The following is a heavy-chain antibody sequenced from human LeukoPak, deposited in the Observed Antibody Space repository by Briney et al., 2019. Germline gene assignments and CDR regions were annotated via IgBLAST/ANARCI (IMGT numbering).Heavy chain of an antibody. CDR3: ATAPIQGESPPVY. Sequence: ASVKVSCKVSGYTLTESSMHWVRQAPGKGLEWMGGFDPEDVETVYAQKFQGRVTMTEDTSTDTAYMELRSLRSEDTAVYYCATAPIQGESPPVYWGQGTLVTVSP. D-gene: IGHD3-16*01. J-gene: IGHJ4*02. CDR2: FDPEDVET. CDR1: GYTLTESS. V-gene: IGHV1-24*01.